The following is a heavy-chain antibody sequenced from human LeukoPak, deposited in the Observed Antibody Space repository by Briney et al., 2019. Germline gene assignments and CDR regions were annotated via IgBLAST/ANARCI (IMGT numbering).Heavy chain of an antibody. CDR1: GFTYSSYG. J-gene: IGHJ4*02. V-gene: IGHV3-23*01. CDR3: AIDRENAAPNDFVS. Sequence: GGSLRLPRGASGFTYSSYGMGGLRQAPGKGLEWVSSISAPGDSAYYADSVKGRFTISRDKSKRAVYLQMNSLRAEDTAVYYCAIDRENAAPNDFVSRGQGNLVTVSS. CDR2: ISAPGDSA. D-gene: IGHD1-26*01.